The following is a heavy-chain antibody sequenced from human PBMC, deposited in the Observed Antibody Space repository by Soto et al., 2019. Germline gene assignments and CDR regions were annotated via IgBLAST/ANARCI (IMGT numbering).Heavy chain of an antibody. Sequence: ASVKVSCKAFGFIFNNYAISWVRQAPGQGLEWMGWISANSGNTNYAQKLQGRVTMTTDTTTSTAYMELRSLRSDDTAVYYCATAGNYDSSGRDFWGQGTLVTVSS. V-gene: IGHV1-18*04. D-gene: IGHD3-22*01. CDR3: ATAGNYDSSGRDF. CDR1: GFIFNNYA. J-gene: IGHJ4*02. CDR2: ISANSGNT.